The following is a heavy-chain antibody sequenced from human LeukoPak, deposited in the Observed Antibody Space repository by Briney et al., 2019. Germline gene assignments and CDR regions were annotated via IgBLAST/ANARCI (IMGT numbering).Heavy chain of an antibody. CDR2: ISSTSSTI. D-gene: IGHD3-22*01. CDR1: GFTFRSYS. Sequence: QPGGSLRLSCAASGFTFRSYSMHWVRQAPGKGLEWVSYISSTSSTIYYADSVKGRFTISRDNAKNSLYLQMNSLRDEDTAVYYCARAAPYYYDSSGYSAFDSWGQGTMVTFSA. J-gene: IGHJ3*02. V-gene: IGHV3-48*02. CDR3: ARAAPYYYDSSGYSAFDS.